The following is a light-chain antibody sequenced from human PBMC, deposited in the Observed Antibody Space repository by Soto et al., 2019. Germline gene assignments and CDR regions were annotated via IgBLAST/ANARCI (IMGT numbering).Light chain of an antibody. CDR2: EVR. CDR3: SSFTSKSTLI. CDR1: IRDVGAYNL. J-gene: IGLJ2*01. Sequence: QSALTQPASVSGSPGQSITISCAGTIRDVGAYNLVSWYQQYPGRAPQLILYEVRNRPSGISFRFSGFKSGNTASLTISGLPAEDEADYYCSSFTSKSTLIFGGGTKVTVL. V-gene: IGLV2-14*01.